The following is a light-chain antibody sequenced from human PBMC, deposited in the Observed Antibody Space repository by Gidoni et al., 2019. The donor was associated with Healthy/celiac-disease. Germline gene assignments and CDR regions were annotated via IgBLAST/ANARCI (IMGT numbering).Light chain of an antibody. J-gene: IGLJ3*02. CDR1: PGAVTSGYY. CDR2: DTS. V-gene: IGLV7-46*01. Sequence: QAVVPQEPSLTVSPGGTVTLTCGSSPGAVTSGYYPDWCQQKPGQAPRTLIYDTSNKHSWTPARFSGSLLWGKAARTLSGAQPEDEAEYYCLLSYSGARFWVFGGGTKLTGL. CDR3: LLSYSGARFWV.